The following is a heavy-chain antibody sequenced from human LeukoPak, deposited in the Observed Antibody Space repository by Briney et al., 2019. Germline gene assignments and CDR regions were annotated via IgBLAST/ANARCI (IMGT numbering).Heavy chain of an antibody. V-gene: IGHV3-43*01. CDR2: IGWDSDSK. D-gene: IGHD5-18*01. Sequence: FTFDDXXXXXXXQXPGKXXXXXXVIGWDSDSKYYLESVKGRFTISRDNSKNSLYLQMNSLRTEDTAIYYCAKDRSRSYSSFDSWGQGTLVTVSS. J-gene: IGHJ4*02. CDR1: FTFDDXX. CDR3: AKDRSRSYSSFDS.